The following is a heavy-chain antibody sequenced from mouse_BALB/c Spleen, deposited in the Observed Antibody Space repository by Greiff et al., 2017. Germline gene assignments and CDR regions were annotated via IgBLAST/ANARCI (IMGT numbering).Heavy chain of an antibody. CDR2: IDPYNGGT. D-gene: IGHD2-4*01. V-gene: IGHV1S135*01. Sequence: VQLQQSGPELVKPGASVKVSCKASGYAFTSYNMYWVKQSHGKSLEWIGYIDPYNGGTSYNQKFKGKATLTVDKSSSTAYMHHNSLTSEDTAVYYCARGDYEGDWYFDVWGAGTTVTVSS. CDR1: GYAFTSYN. CDR3: ARGDYEGDWYFDV. J-gene: IGHJ1*01.